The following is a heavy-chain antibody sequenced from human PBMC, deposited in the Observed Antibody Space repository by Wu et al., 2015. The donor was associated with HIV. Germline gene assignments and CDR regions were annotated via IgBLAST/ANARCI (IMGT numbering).Heavy chain of an antibody. D-gene: IGHD3-10*01. CDR2: INPDTGAT. V-gene: IGHV1-2*02. CDR1: GYTFTGYY. Sequence: QVQLVQSGAEVRKPGASVRVSCKTSGYTFTGYYIHWVRQAPGQGLEWMGWINPDTGATKYSQKSQGRVSMTRDTSISTAYMELRRLRSDDTAVYYCARGITMLRDWGQGTLVTVSS. J-gene: IGHJ4*02. CDR3: ARGITMLRD.